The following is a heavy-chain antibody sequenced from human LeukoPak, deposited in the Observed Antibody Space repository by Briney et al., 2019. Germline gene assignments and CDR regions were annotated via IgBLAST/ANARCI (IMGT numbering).Heavy chain of an antibody. CDR3: TRDPGNDYSTYYFDY. Sequence: GGSLRLSCAASGFTLSRYNMNWVRQAPGKGLEWVSSISSTSSYIYYADSVKGRFTISRDNAKNSLYLQMNSLRAEDTAVYYCTRDPGNDYSTYYFDYWGQGTLVTVSS. CDR2: ISSTSSYI. J-gene: IGHJ4*02. CDR1: GFTLSRYN. D-gene: IGHD4-11*01. V-gene: IGHV3-21*01.